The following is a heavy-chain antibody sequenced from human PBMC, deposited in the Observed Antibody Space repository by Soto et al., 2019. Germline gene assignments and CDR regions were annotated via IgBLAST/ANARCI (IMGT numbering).Heavy chain of an antibody. V-gene: IGHV3-7*01. CDR1: GFTFSTYW. D-gene: IGHD2-2*01. CDR2: IKQAGSEK. CDR3: ATLSKGEYQPYYYYYMDV. J-gene: IGHJ6*03. Sequence: GGSLRLSCAASGFTFSTYWMSWVRQAPGKGLEWVANIKQAGSEKYYVDSVKGRFTISRDNGKNSLYLQMNSLRAEDTAVYYCATLSKGEYQPYYYYYMDVWGKGTTVTVSS.